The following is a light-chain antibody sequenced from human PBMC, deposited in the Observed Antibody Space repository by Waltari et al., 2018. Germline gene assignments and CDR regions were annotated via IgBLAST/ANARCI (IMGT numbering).Light chain of an antibody. CDR2: WAS. Sequence: DIVMTQSPDSLAVSLGGRAPINCKSSQSILYSAKNKNYLAWYQQKPGQPPKLLIYWASTRESGVPDRFSGSGSGTDFTLTISSLQAEDVAVYYCQQYYRTPQAFGQGTRLEIK. V-gene: IGKV4-1*01. J-gene: IGKJ5*01. CDR3: QQYYRTPQA. CDR1: QSILYSAKNKNY.